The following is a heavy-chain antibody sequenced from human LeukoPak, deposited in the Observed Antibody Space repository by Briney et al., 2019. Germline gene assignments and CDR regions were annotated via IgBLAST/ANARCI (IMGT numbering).Heavy chain of an antibody. V-gene: IGHV3-21*01. CDR1: GITFSNYN. CDR3: ARDPYNGAYSEGYYYYYMDV. J-gene: IGHJ6*03. CDR2: ITSSSSYT. D-gene: IGHD1-1*01. Sequence: PGGSLRLSCAAPGITFSNYNMNWVRQAPGKGLEWISAITSSSSYTFYADSVKGRFAISRDNAQNSLYLQMNSLRVEDTAIYYCARDPYNGAYSEGYYYYYMDVWGKGTTVTVSS.